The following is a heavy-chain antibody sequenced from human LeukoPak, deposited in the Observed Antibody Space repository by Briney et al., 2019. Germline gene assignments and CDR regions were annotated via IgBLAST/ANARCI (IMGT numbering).Heavy chain of an antibody. CDR2: ISWNSGSI. J-gene: IGHJ1*01. Sequence: GGSLRLSCAASGFTFDDYAMHWVRQAPGKGLEWVSGISWNSGSIGYADSVKGRFTISRDNSKNTLYLQMNSLRAEDTAVYYPVTNYYDSGGYEEYFQHWGQGTLVTVSS. V-gene: IGHV3-9*01. D-gene: IGHD3-22*01. CDR3: VTNYYDSGGYEEYFQH. CDR1: GFTFDDYA.